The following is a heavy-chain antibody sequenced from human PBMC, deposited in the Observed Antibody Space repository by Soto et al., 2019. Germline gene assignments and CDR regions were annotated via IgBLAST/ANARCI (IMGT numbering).Heavy chain of an antibody. Sequence: EVRLVESGGGLVQPGGSLRLSCAASGVTVGNNYMSWVRQAPGKGLEWVSVTYSGGDTRYADSVKGRFTMSRDSTKNTVYLQMDSLRDEDKDVYFCVRNVPVTALGSWGQGSLVTVSS. D-gene: IGHD2-21*02. J-gene: IGHJ5*02. V-gene: IGHV3-66*01. CDR1: GVTVGNNY. CDR3: VRNVPVTALGS. CDR2: TYSGGDT.